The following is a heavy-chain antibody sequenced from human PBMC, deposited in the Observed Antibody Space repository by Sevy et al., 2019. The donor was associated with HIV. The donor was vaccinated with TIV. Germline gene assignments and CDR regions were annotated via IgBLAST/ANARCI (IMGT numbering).Heavy chain of an antibody. CDR1: GFPFNDHA. V-gene: IGHV3-9*01. Sequence: GGSLRLSCAASGFPFNDHAMHWVRQVPGKGLEWVSGVSWNSRYIGYADSVKGRFTISRDNARNFLYLEMNSLRPEDTALYYCAKDIIRGCDGVNCYSYYYYFYGLDVWGQGTTVTVSS. D-gene: IGHD2-21*01. J-gene: IGHJ6*02. CDR2: VSWNSRYI. CDR3: AKDIIRGCDGVNCYSYYYYFYGLDV.